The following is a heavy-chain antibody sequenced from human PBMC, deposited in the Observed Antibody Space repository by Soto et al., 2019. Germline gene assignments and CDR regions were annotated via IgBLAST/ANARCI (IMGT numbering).Heavy chain of an antibody. J-gene: IGHJ6*02. CDR3: AKAAIFGVDTYYYYGMDV. CDR2: LSGSGDST. CDR1: GFTFSSYA. D-gene: IGHD3-3*01. V-gene: IGHV3-23*01. Sequence: GGSLRLSCAASGFTFSSYAMSWVRQAPGKGLEWVSALSGSGDSTYYADSVKGRFTISRDNSKNTLYLQMNSLRAEDTAVYYCAKAAIFGVDTYYYYGMDVWGQGTTVTVSS.